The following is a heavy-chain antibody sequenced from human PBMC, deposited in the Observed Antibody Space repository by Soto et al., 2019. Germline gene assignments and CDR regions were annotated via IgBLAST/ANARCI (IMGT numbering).Heavy chain of an antibody. CDR1: GYSFSRYW. CDR3: ASQHSSGWCFHY. Sequence: EVQLVQSGAEVKKPGESLKISCKGTGYSFSRYWIGWVRQMPGKGLEWMGIIHPGDSDTTYSPSFQGHVTISADKSISTAYLQWSSLKASDTAMYYCASQHSSGWCFHYWGQGTLVTVSS. CDR2: IHPGDSDT. J-gene: IGHJ4*02. D-gene: IGHD6-19*01. V-gene: IGHV5-51*01.